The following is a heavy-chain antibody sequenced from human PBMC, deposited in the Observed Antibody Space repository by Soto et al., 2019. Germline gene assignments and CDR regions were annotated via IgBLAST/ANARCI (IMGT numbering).Heavy chain of an antibody. V-gene: IGHV1-18*01. D-gene: IGHD1-26*01. CDR1: GYTFTSYC. CDR2: ISAYNGNT. Sequence: ASVKVSCKSSGYTFTSYCISWVRQAPGQGLEWMGWISAYNGNTNYAQKLQGRVTMTTDTSTSTAYMELRSLRSDDTAVYYCARDGDSGSYYYYYGMDVWGQGTTVTVSS. CDR3: ARDGDSGSYYYYYGMDV. J-gene: IGHJ6*02.